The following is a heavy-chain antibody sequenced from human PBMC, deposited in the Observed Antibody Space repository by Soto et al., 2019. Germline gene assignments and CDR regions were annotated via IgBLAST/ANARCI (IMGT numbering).Heavy chain of an antibody. D-gene: IGHD2-15*01. J-gene: IGHJ6*02. Sequence: GESVKISFKGSGYSFTSYWIGWVRQMPGKGLEWMGIIYPGDSDTRYSPSFQGQVTISADKSISTAYLQWSSLKASDTAMYYCARHSRLGYCSGGSCRTYYYYGMDVWGQGTTVTVSS. V-gene: IGHV5-51*01. CDR2: IYPGDSDT. CDR1: GYSFTSYW. CDR3: ARHSRLGYCSGGSCRTYYYYGMDV.